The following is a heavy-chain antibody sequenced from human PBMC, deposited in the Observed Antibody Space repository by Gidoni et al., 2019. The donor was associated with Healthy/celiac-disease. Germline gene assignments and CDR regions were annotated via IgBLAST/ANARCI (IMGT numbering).Heavy chain of an antibody. D-gene: IGHD6-13*01. V-gene: IGHV4-61*02. Sequence: QVQLQESGPGLVKPSQTLSLTCTVSGGSISSGSYYWSWIRQPAGKGLEWIGRIYTSGSTNYNPSLKSRVTISVDTSKNQFSLKLSSVTAADTAVYYCARDRYSSSWSQLDAFDIWGQGTMVTVSS. CDR3: ARDRYSSSWSQLDAFDI. CDR1: GGSISSGSYY. CDR2: IYTSGST. J-gene: IGHJ3*02.